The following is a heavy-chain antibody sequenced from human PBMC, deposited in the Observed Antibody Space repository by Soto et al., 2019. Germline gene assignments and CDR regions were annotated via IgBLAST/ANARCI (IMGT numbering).Heavy chain of an antibody. CDR1: GFTFRSYW. CDR3: AAAPPGEQWLVRDYYAWELFFDY. Sequence: PGGSLRLSCAASGFTFRSYWMSWVRQAPGKGLEWVANIKQDGSEKYYVDSVKGRFTISRDNAKNSLYLQMNSLRAEDTAVYYCAAAPPGEQWLVRDYYAWELFFDYWGQGTLVTVSS. V-gene: IGHV3-7*01. CDR2: IKQDGSEK. D-gene: IGHD6-19*01. J-gene: IGHJ4*02.